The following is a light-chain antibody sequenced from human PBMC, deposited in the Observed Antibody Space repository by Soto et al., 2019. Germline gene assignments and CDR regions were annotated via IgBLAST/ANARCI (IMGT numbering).Light chain of an antibody. CDR3: QHYNSYSEA. CDR2: KAS. Sequence: QMTQSPSAVSGTVGDRVTITCRASQTISSWLAWYQQKPGKAPKLLIYKASTLKSGVPSRFSGSGSGTEFTLTISSLQPDDFATYYCQHYNSYSEAFGQGTKVDIK. J-gene: IGKJ1*01. CDR1: QTISSW. V-gene: IGKV1-5*03.